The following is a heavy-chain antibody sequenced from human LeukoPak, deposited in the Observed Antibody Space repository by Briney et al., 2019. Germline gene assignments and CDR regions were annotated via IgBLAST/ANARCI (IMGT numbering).Heavy chain of an antibody. CDR1: GFTFSSYN. CDR3: ARVRPGSNYVDFDY. V-gene: IGHV3-21*01. D-gene: IGHD4-11*01. Sequence: GGSLRLSCAASGFTFSSYNINWVRQAPGKGLEWVSSISSSSSYIYYADSVKGRFTISRDNSKSTLYLQMNSLRAEDTAVYYCARVRPGSNYVDFDYWGQGTLVTVSS. J-gene: IGHJ4*02. CDR2: ISSSSSYI.